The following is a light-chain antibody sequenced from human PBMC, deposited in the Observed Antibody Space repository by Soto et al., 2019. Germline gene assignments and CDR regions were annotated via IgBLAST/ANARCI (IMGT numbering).Light chain of an antibody. Sequence: DIVMTQSPDSLAVSLGERATINCKSSQSVFSSSSNKNHLAWYQQKPGQPPKLLIYWASTRESGVPDRFSGSGSGTDFTLTISSLQAEDVAIYYCHQYYDVPWAFGQGTKVDIK. J-gene: IGKJ1*01. CDR1: QSVFSSSSNKNH. V-gene: IGKV4-1*01. CDR3: HQYYDVPWA. CDR2: WAS.